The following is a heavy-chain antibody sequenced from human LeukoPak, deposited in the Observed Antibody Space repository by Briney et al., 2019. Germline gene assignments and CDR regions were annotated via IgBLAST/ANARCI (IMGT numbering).Heavy chain of an antibody. V-gene: IGHV1-2*02. J-gene: IGHJ4*02. CDR2: INPNSGVT. CDR1: GYTFTGHY. CDR3: ARDYYADY. D-gene: IGHD3-10*01. Sequence: ASVKVSCKASGYTFTGHYMHWVRQAPGQGLEWMGWINPNSGVTNYAQKFQGRVTMTRDTSISTAYMDLSRLRSDDTAVYCCARDYYADYWGQGTPVTVSS.